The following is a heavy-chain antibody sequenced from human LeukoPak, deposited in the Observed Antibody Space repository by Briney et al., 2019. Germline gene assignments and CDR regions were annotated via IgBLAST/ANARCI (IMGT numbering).Heavy chain of an antibody. D-gene: IGHD3-22*01. CDR2: IYYSGST. Sequence: TPSETLSLTCTVSGGSISSYYWSWIRQPPGKGLEWIGYIYYSGSTNYNPSLKSRVTISVDTSKNQFSLKLSSVTAADTAVYYCARVFYHSSGYVWYFDLWGRGTLVTVSS. V-gene: IGHV4-59*08. CDR1: GGSISSYY. CDR3: ARVFYHSSGYVWYFDL. J-gene: IGHJ2*01.